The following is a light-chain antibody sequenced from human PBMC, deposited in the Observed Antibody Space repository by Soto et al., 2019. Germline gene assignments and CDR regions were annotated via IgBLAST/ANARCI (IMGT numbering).Light chain of an antibody. CDR1: SSEVGGCNY. Sequence: QSVLTQPASVSGSPGQSITISSTGTSSEVGGCNYVSWYQHHPGKAPKLIIYDVSNRSSGVSNRFSGSKSGNTASLTISGLQPEDEADYYCSSYTTSNTRQIVFGTGTKVTVL. V-gene: IGLV2-14*03. J-gene: IGLJ1*01. CDR2: DVS. CDR3: SSYTTSNTRQIV.